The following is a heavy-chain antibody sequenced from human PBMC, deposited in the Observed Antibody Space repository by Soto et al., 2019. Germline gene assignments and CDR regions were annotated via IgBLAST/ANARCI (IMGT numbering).Heavy chain of an antibody. D-gene: IGHD3-22*01. Sequence: ASVKVSCKTSGYTFTSYGISWVRQAPGQGLEWMGWITANNVNTNYAQKFQGGVTMTTDTSTATAYMELRSLRSDDTAVYYCARDMGGYYFEPNDYWGQGTLVTVSS. CDR1: GYTFTSYG. J-gene: IGHJ4*02. CDR3: ARDMGGYYFEPNDY. V-gene: IGHV1-18*01. CDR2: ITANNVNT.